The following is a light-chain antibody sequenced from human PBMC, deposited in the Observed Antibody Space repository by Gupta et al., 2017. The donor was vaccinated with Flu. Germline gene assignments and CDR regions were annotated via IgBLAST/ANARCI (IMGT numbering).Light chain of an antibody. CDR2: GSS. CDR1: QSVHID. CDR3: QQYNDWPLIT. V-gene: IGKV3-15*01. J-gene: IGKJ5*01. Sequence: RATLSCRASQSVHIDLAWYQQKPCQAPRLLIYGSSTRATGIPAMFSGSGSGTEFTLTLSSLQSENFAVYYFQQYNDWPLITFGQGTRLEIK.